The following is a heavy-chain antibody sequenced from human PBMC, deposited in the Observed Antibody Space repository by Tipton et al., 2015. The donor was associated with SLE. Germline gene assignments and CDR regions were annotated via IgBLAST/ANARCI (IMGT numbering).Heavy chain of an antibody. D-gene: IGHD1/OR15-1a*01. CDR3: SMRRGTADAFSYFDY. Sequence: SLRLSCVLSGFTFNIHAMTWVRQAPGKGLKWVSGISGGRTYYADSVKGRFSISSDNSKNTRYLQMNSLRAEDTAVYYCSMRRGTADAFSYFDYWGQGMLVTVSS. CDR1: GFTFNIHA. J-gene: IGHJ4*02. V-gene: IGHV3-23*01. CDR2: ISGGRT.